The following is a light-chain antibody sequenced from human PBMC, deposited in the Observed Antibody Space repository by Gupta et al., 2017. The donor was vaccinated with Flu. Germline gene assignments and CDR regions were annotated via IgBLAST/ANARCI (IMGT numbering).Light chain of an antibody. J-gene: IGKJ1*01. CDR2: LVS. V-gene: IGKV2-30*01. Sequence: DVVMTQSPLSLSVTLGQPASISCRSSQGLVYSDGNTYLHWFQQRPGQSPRRLIYLVSYRESGVPDRFSGSGSGTDFTLKISRVEAEDVVVYYCMQVAHWPWAFGQGTKVEIK. CDR1: QGLVYSDGNTY. CDR3: MQVAHWPWA.